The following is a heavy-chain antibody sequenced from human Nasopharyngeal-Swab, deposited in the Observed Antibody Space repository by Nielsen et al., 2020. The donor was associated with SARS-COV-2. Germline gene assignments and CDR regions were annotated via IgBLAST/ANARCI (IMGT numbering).Heavy chain of an antibody. CDR1: GYTFTSYD. V-gene: IGHV1-8*01. Sequence: ASVKVSCKASGYTFTSYDINWVRQATGQGLEWMGWMNPNSGNTGYAQKFQGRVTMTRNTSISTAYMELSSLRAEDTAVYYCAKDLQKWLVLGGYYYYNMDVWGQGTTVTVSS. CDR2: MNPNSGNT. CDR3: AKDLQKWLVLGGYYYYNMDV. D-gene: IGHD6-19*01. J-gene: IGHJ6*02.